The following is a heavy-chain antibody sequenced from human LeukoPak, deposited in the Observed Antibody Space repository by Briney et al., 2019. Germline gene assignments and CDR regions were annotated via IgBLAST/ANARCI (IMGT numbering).Heavy chain of an antibody. D-gene: IGHD3-16*02. V-gene: IGHV3-21*01. J-gene: IGHJ3*02. CDR1: GFTFSSYS. CDR3: ARGLAYYDYVWGSYRLPSGAFDI. CDR2: ISSSSSYI. Sequence: GGSLRLSCAASGFTFSSYSMNWVRQAPGKGLEWVSSISSSSSYIYYADSVKGRFTISRDNAKNSLYLQMNSLRAQDTAVYYCARGLAYYDYVWGSYRLPSGAFDIWGQGTMVTVSS.